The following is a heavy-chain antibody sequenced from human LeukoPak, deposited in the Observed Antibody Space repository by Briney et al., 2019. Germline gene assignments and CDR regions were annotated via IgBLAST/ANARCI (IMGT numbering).Heavy chain of an antibody. CDR1: GGSISSSSYY. CDR2: IYYSGST. J-gene: IGHJ3*02. D-gene: IGHD2-15*01. Sequence: SETLSLTCTVSGGSISSSSYYWGWIRQPPGKGLEWIGSIYYSGSTYYNPSLKSRVTISVDTSKNQFSLKLSSVTAADTAVYYCAREVVVAATYAFDIWGQGTMVTVSS. V-gene: IGHV4-39*07. CDR3: AREVVVAATYAFDI.